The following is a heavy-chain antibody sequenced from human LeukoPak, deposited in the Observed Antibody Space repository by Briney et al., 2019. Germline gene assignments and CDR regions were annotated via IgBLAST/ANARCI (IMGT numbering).Heavy chain of an antibody. V-gene: IGHV1-2*02. D-gene: IGHD3-10*01. CDR3: ARVGGFGELS. J-gene: IGHJ4*02. CDR1: GYTFTAYY. Sequence: ASVKVSCKTSGYTFTAYYTLWVRQAPGQGPEWMGWINPSNGGTNYAQKFQGRVTMTRDTSISAAYMELSRLRSDDTAVYYCARVGGFGELSWGQGTLVTVSS. CDR2: INPSNGGT.